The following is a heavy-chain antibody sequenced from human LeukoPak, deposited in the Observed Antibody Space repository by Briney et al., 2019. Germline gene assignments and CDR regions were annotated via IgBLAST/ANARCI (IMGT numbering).Heavy chain of an antibody. J-gene: IGHJ4*02. CDR1: VFTFSNYA. V-gene: IGHV3-23*01. Sequence: PGGSLRLSCAASVFTFSNYAMSWVRQAPGKGLEWVSTISGGGITTYYADSAKGRFTISRDNSKNTMFLQMNSLRADDTAVYYCPRQSYASGWNPFDYWGQGILVTVSS. CDR3: PRQSYASGWNPFDY. CDR2: ISGGGITT. D-gene: IGHD6-19*01.